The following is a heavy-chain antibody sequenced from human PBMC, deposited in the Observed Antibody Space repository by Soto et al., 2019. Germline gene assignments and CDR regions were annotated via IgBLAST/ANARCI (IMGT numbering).Heavy chain of an antibody. Sequence: ASVKVSCKASGYTFTSYDINWVRQATGQGLEWMGWMNGYSGNTSYAQKFQDRVSMTIDTSTGTAYMELRSLTSDDTAIYYCAKNGQPPYYYYGLDVWGQGTKVTVSS. CDR1: GYTFTSYD. CDR2: MNGYSGNT. V-gene: IGHV1-8*01. CDR3: AKNGQPPYYYYGLDV. J-gene: IGHJ6*02. D-gene: IGHD2-8*01.